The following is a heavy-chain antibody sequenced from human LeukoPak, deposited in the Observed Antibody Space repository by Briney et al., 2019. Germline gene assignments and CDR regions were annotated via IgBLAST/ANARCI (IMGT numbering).Heavy chain of an antibody. J-gene: IGHJ4*02. CDR3: ARGYCSGGSCYSLFFSGTFDY. V-gene: IGHV3-66*01. CDR2: IYSGGST. CDR1: GFTVSSNY. Sequence: GGSLRLSCAASGFTVSSNYMSWVRQAPGKGLEWVSVIYSGGSTYYADSVKGRFTISRDNSKNTLYLQMNSLRAEDTAVYYCARGYCSGGSCYSLFFSGTFDYWGQGTLVTVSS. D-gene: IGHD2-15*01.